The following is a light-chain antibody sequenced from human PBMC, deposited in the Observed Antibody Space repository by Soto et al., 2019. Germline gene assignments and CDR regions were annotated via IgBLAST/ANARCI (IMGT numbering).Light chain of an antibody. Sequence: QSVLTQPASVSGSPGQSITISCTGTSSDVGGYNYVSRYQQHPGKAPKLMILDVSSRPSGVSNRFSGSKSGNTASLTISGLQAEDEAHYFCSSYTSSSTYWVFGGGTKLTVL. J-gene: IGLJ3*02. V-gene: IGLV2-14*01. CDR2: DVS. CDR1: SSDVGGYNY. CDR3: SSYTSSSTYWV.